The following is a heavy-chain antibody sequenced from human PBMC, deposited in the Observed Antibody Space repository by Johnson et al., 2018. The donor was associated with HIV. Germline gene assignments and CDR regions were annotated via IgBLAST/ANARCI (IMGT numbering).Heavy chain of an antibody. CDR1: GFTFSGSA. V-gene: IGHV3-23*04. D-gene: IGHD1-26*01. CDR3: TTDFPEWEPHPWAFDI. CDR2: VSGSSDST. J-gene: IGHJ3*02. Sequence: VQLVESGGGVVQPGRSLKLSCAASGFTFSGSAMHWVRQAPGHGLAWVSAVSGSSDSTYYADSVKGRFTIARDNSKNTLYLQRNSLRAEDTALYYCTTDFPEWEPHPWAFDIWGQGTMVTVSS.